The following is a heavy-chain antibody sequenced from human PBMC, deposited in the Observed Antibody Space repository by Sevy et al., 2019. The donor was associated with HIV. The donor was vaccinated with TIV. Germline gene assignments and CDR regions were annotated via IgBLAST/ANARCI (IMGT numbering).Heavy chain of an antibody. V-gene: IGHV3-30-3*01. CDR1: GFTFSYFS. CDR2: ISYAANND. D-gene: IGHD1-1*01. CDR3: ALERLTSNVAEYSHN. Sequence: GGSLRLSCTASGFTFSYFSMHWVRQAPGKGLEWVATISYAANNDHYADSVKGRFTISRDNSKNALYLQMNNLRADDTAVYFCALERLTSNVAEYSHNWGQGTLVTVSS. J-gene: IGHJ1*01.